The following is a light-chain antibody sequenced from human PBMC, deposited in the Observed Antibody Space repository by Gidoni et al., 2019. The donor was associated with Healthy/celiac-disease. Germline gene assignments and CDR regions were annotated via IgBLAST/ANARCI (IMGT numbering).Light chain of an antibody. CDR3: QQSYSTPFT. CDR2: AAS. Sequence: DIQMTQSPSSLSASVGDRVTITCREIQSISSYLNWYQQKPGKAPKLLIYAASSLQSGVPSRFSGSGSGTDFTLTISSLQPEDFATYYCQQSYSTPFTCGPXTKVEIK. V-gene: IGKV1-39*01. J-gene: IGKJ3*01. CDR1: QSISSY.